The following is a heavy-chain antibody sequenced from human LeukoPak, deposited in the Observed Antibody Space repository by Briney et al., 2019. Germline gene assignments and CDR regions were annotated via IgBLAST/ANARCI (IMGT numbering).Heavy chain of an antibody. CDR3: TRDTEYFYDSSTYTFDY. J-gene: IGHJ4*02. V-gene: IGHV3-74*01. D-gene: IGHD3-22*01. CDR2: INSDGSSI. Sequence: PGRSLRLSCAASGFTFSSYWMHWVRQAPGKGLVWVSRINSDGSSINYADSVKGRFTISRDNAKNTVYLQMNSLRAEDTAVYYCTRDTEYFYDSSTYTFDYWGQGTLVTVSS. CDR1: GFTFSSYW.